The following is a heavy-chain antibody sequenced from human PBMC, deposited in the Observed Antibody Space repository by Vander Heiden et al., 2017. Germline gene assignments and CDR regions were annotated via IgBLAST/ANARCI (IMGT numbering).Heavy chain of an antibody. CDR3: AKDLHCSSPSCSTLENDYGMDI. J-gene: IGHJ6*02. D-gene: IGHD2-2*02. CDR2: VNPISGGT. V-gene: IGHV1-8*01. Sequence: QVQLVQSGAEVQKPGASVKVSCRASGYTFTRYDINWVRQATGQGLEWMGRVNPISGGTDYAQQFKGRVTMTRNTSINTVYMELSSLRSEDTAVYFCAKDLHCSSPSCSTLENDYGMDIWGQGTTVTVSS. CDR1: GYTFTRYD.